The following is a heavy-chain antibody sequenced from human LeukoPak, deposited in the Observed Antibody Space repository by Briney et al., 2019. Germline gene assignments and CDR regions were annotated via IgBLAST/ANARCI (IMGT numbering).Heavy chain of an antibody. CDR1: GFTFSSYW. CDR3: ARDRRVRGVITVLDY. CDR2: IKSDGSIT. J-gene: IGHJ4*02. Sequence: GGSLRLSCAASGFTFSSYWMHWVRQAPGKGLVWVSRIKSDGSITTYADSVKGRFTISRDNAKNTLYLQMNSLRAEDTAVYYCARDRRVRGVITVLDYWGQGTLVTVSS. D-gene: IGHD3-10*01. V-gene: IGHV3-74*01.